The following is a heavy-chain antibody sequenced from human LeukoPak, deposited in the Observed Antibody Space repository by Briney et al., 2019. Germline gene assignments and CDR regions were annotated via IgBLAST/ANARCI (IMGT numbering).Heavy chain of an antibody. CDR3: AKDPSWLVDYFDY. J-gene: IGHJ4*02. CDR2: ISGSGGST. Sequence: GGSLRLSCAASGFTFSSYAMSWVRQAPGKGLEWVSAISGSGGSTYYADSVKGRFTISRDNSKNTLYLQMNSLRAEDTAVHYCAKDPSWLVDYFDYWGQGTLVTVSS. CDR1: GFTFSSYA. D-gene: IGHD6-19*01. V-gene: IGHV3-23*01.